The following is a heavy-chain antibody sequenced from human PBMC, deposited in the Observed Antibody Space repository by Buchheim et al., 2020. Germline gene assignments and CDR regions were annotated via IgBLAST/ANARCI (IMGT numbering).Heavy chain of an antibody. Sequence: EVQLLESGGGLVQPGGSLRLSCAASGFTFSTYAMTWVRQAPGKGLEWVSAISGSSASTYYADSVKGRFTISRVNSKNTLYLQRNSLRAEDTAVYYCAKDIHDYGDYVRWFDPWGQGTL. V-gene: IGHV3-23*01. CDR1: GFTFSTYA. D-gene: IGHD4-17*01. J-gene: IGHJ5*02. CDR3: AKDIHDYGDYVRWFDP. CDR2: ISGSSAST.